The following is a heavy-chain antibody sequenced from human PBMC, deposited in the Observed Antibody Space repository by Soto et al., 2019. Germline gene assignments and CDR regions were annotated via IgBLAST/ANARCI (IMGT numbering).Heavy chain of an antibody. Sequence: PSETLSLTCTVSGGSINSYYWSWIRQPPGKGLEWIGYIYYSGGTNYNPSLKSRVTISVDTSKNQSSLKLSSVTAADTAVYYCAREDFDYVWGSYHVTHFDYWGQGPLVTVSS. J-gene: IGHJ4*02. CDR1: GGSINSYY. D-gene: IGHD3-16*02. CDR2: IYYSGGT. CDR3: AREDFDYVWGSYHVTHFDY. V-gene: IGHV4-59*01.